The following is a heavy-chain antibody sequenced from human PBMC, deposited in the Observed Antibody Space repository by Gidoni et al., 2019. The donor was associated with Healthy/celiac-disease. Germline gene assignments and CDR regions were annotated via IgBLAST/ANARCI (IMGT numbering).Heavy chain of an antibody. J-gene: IGHJ5*02. CDR1: GYSISSGYY. D-gene: IGHD3-22*01. CDR3: ARGSSYYDSSGYSPSNWFDP. CDR2: IYHSGST. Sequence: QVQLQVSGPGLVKPSETLSLACAVPGYSISSGYYWGWNRQPPGKALEWIGSIYHSGSTYYNPSLKIRVTIPVDTSKNQFSLKLSSVTAADTAVYYCARGSSYYDSSGYSPSNWFDPWGQGTLVTVSS. V-gene: IGHV4-38-2*01.